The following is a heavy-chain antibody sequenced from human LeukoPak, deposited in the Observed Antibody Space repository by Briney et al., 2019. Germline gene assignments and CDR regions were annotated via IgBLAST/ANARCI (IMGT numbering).Heavy chain of an antibody. J-gene: IGHJ6*02. V-gene: IGHV3-72*01. CDR2: TRNKANSYTT. CDR1: GFTFSDYW. Sequence: GGSLRLSCVASGFTFSDYWMSWVRQAPGKGLEWVGRTRNKANSYTTEYAASVKGRFTISRDDSKNSLYLQMNSLKTEDTAVYYCARVGREDGDYYYGMDVWGQGTTVTVSS. CDR3: ARVGREDGDYYYGMDV. D-gene: IGHD5-24*01.